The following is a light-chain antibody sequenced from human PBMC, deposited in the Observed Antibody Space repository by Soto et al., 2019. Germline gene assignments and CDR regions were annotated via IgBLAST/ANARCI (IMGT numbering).Light chain of an antibody. CDR2: AAS. V-gene: IGKV1-27*01. J-gene: IGKJ2*01. CDR3: QKYNSAPNT. CDR1: RDISSS. Sequence: DVQMTQSPSSLSASVGDRVTITCRASRDISSSLAWYQQKPGKVPKLLIYAASTLHAGVQSRFSCSGSGTFFALTINSLQPEDVATYYSQKYNSAPNTFGRGTRLEIK.